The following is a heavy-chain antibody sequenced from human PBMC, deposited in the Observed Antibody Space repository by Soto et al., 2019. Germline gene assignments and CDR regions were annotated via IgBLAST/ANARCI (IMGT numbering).Heavy chain of an antibody. CDR1: GFTFSNYG. J-gene: IGHJ4*02. CDR3: AKARVRIVGANSFDY. Sequence: GGSLRLSCVGSGFTFSNYGIHWVRQPPCKGLEWVALISDDGDKRYYADSVRGRLIISRDNSKDTLYLQMNSLGPDDTAVYFCAKARVRIVGANSFDYWGQGTPVTVSS. V-gene: IGHV3-30*18. D-gene: IGHD1-26*01. CDR2: ISDDGDKR.